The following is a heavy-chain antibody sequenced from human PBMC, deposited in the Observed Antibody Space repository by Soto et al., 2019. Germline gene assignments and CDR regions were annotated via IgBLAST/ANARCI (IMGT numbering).Heavy chain of an antibody. CDR2: IYPGDSDT. D-gene: IGHD3-16*01. J-gene: IGHJ4*02. Sequence: PGESLKISCQGSGYIFTTYWIAWVRQVPGKGLEWLGIIYPGDSDTRYSPSFQGQVTISADKSVNTAYLQWSSLKASDSAMYYCARGLRQAVISAYVWWGQGTLVTVSS. CDR1: GYIFTTYW. CDR3: ARGLRQAVISAYVW. V-gene: IGHV5-51*01.